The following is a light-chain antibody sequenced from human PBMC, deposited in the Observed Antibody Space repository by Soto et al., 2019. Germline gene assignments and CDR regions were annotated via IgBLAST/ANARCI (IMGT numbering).Light chain of an antibody. CDR3: QQRSNWPST. J-gene: IGKJ4*01. CDR2: DAS. V-gene: IGKV3-11*02. CDR1: QSVSSY. Sequence: EIVLTQSPATLSLSPGERATLSCRASQSVSSYLGWYQQKPGQAPRLLIYDASNTATGIPARFSGSGSGRDFTLTIISLKPEDFAVDYCQQRSNWPSTFGGGTKVEIK.